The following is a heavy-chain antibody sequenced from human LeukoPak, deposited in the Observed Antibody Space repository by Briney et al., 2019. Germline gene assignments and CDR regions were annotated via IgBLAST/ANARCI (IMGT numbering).Heavy chain of an antibody. J-gene: IGHJ6*03. V-gene: IGHV3-48*03. D-gene: IGHD4-17*01. Sequence: GGSLRLSCAASGFTFSSYEMNWVRQAPGKGLEWVSYISSSGSTIYYADSVKGRFTISRDNAKNSLYLQMNSLRAEDTAVYYCARDAPTTVTTFYYYYYMDAWDKGTTVTVSS. CDR3: ARDAPTTVTTFYYYYYMDA. CDR2: ISSSGSTI. CDR1: GFTFSSYE.